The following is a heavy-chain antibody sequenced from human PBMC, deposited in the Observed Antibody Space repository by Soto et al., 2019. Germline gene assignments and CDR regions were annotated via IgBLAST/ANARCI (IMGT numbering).Heavy chain of an antibody. J-gene: IGHJ6*02. CDR3: ARGKPDYGMDV. Sequence: PVGSLRLSCAASGFTFSSYSMNWVRQAPGKGLEWVSSISSSSSYIYYADSVKGRFTISRDNAKNLLYLQMNSLRAEDTAVYYCARGKPDYGMDVWGQGTTVTVSS. CDR1: GFTFSSYS. V-gene: IGHV3-21*01. CDR2: ISSSSSYI.